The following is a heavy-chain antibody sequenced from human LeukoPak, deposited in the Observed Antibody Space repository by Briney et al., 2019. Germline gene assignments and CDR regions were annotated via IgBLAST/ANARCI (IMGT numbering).Heavy chain of an antibody. J-gene: IGHJ4*02. CDR2: IYPGDSDT. Sequence: GESLKISCKGSGYSFTNYWIGWVRQMPGKGLEWMGIIYPGDSDTRYSPSFQGQVTISADKSTSTAFLQWTSLKASDTAMYYCAKRLGVATIDNYFDYWGQGTPVTVSS. CDR3: AKRLGVATIDNYFDY. D-gene: IGHD5-12*01. V-gene: IGHV5-51*01. CDR1: GYSFTNYW.